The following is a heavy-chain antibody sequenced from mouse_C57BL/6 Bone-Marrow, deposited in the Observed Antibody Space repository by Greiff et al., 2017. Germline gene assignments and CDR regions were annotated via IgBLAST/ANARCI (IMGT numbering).Heavy chain of an antibody. CDR3: ARHGGYDERFAY. D-gene: IGHD2-2*01. CDR2: ISSGGSYT. Sequence: EVHLVESGGDLVKPGGSLKLSCAASGFTFSSYGMSWVRQTPDKRLEWVATISSGGSYTYYPDSVKGRFTISRDNAKNTLYLQMSSLKSEDTAMYYCARHGGYDERFAYWGQGTLVTVSA. J-gene: IGHJ3*01. CDR1: GFTFSSYG. V-gene: IGHV5-6*01.